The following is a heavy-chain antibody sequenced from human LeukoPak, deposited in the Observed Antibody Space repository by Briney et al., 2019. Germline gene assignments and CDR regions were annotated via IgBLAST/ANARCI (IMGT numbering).Heavy chain of an antibody. CDR1: GCSFTNSW. D-gene: IGHD2-15*01. J-gene: IGHJ5*02. CDR2: IYPADPDI. CDR3: ARQEYCSGGSCYTWFDP. Sequence: GESLKISCKGSGCSFTNSWIGLVRLMPGEGLEWMGIIYPADPDIRYSPSFQGQVTISADKSINTAYLQWSSLKASDTAMYYCARQEYCSGGSCYTWFDPWGQGTLVTVSS. V-gene: IGHV5-51*01.